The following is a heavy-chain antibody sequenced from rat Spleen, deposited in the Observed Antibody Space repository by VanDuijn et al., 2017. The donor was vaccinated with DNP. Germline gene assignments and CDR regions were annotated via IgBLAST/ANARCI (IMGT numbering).Heavy chain of an antibody. CDR2: ISYSGST. Sequence: EVQLQESGSGLVKPSQSLSLTCSVTGSSITSNYWGWIRKFPGNKMEYIGHISYSGSTNYNPSLKSRISITRDTSKNQFFLQLNSVTPEDTATYYCADGYYDGYRFAYWGQGTLVTVSS. V-gene: IGHV3-1*01. D-gene: IGHD1-12*03. J-gene: IGHJ3*01. CDR1: GSSITSNY. CDR3: ADGYYDGYRFAY.